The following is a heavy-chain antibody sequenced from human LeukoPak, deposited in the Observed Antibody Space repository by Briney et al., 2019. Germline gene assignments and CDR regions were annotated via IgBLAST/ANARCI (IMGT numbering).Heavy chain of an antibody. D-gene: IGHD6-6*01. CDR2: ICGNDDK. CDR1: GFSLSTRGVA. J-gene: IGHJ4*02. V-gene: IGHV2-5*01. CDR3: AHRHSSSFDY. Sequence: SGPTLVNPTQTLTLTCTFSGFSLSTRGVAVGWIRQAPGKALEWLALICGNDDKRYSPSLKSRLTITKGTSKNQVVVTMTNMDPVDTATYYCAHRHSSSFDYWGQGTLVTVSS.